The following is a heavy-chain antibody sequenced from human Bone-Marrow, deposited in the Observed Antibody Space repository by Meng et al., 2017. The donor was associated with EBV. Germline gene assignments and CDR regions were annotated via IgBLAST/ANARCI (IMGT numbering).Heavy chain of an antibody. CDR2: INPGNGNT. J-gene: IGHJ4*02. V-gene: IGHV1-3*01. CDR1: GYNFTSYA. CDR3: ARLDYFDY. Sequence: QLWQSGDWVKKPGASVKYSCKTSGYNFTSYAMHWVRQAPGQRLEWMGWINPGNGNTKYSQKFQGRVTITRDTSASTAYMELSSLRSEDTAVYYCARLDYFDYWGQGTLVTVSS.